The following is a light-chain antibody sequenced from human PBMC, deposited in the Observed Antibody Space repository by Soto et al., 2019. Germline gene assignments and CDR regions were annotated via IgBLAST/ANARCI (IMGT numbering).Light chain of an antibody. CDR1: QGISSY. J-gene: IGKJ1*01. CDR3: QRYNNWPPWT. V-gene: IGKV1-8*01. CDR2: AAS. Sequence: AIRMTQSPSSFSASTGDRVTITCRASQGISSYLAWYQQKPGKAPKLLIYAASTLQSGVPSRFSGSGSGTDFTLTISCLQSEDFAVYYCQRYNNWPPWTFGQGTKVEIK.